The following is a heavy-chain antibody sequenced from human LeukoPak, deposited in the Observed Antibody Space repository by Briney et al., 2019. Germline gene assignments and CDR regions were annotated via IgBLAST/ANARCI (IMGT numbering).Heavy chain of an antibody. CDR1: GYTFTGYY. CDR3: ARGRRRDGYNPDYFDY. Sequence: GASVKGCCKASGYTFTGYYMHWVRQAPGQGLEWMGWINPNSGGTNYAQKFQGRVTMTRDTSISTAYMELSRLRSDDTAVYYCARGRRRDGYNPDYFDYWGQGTLVTVPS. D-gene: IGHD5-24*01. CDR2: INPNSGGT. V-gene: IGHV1-2*02. J-gene: IGHJ4*02.